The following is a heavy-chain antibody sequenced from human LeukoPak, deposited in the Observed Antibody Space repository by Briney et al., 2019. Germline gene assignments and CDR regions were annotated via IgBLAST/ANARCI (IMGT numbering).Heavy chain of an antibody. CDR1: GFTVSNNH. CDR3: MGYGGNSF. Sequence: PGGSLRLSCVASGFTVSNNHVSWVRQAPGKGLEWVSLIDNVGGTYYADSVKGRFAISRDHSENTLYLQMNSLGAEDTALYYCMGYGGNSFWGQGTLVTVPS. D-gene: IGHD4-23*01. J-gene: IGHJ4*02. CDR2: IDNVGGT. V-gene: IGHV3-66*01.